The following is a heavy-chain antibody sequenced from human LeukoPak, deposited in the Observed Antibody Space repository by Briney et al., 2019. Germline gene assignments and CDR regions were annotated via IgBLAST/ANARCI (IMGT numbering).Heavy chain of an antibody. J-gene: IGHJ5*02. D-gene: IGHD6-6*01. CDR1: GGSISSGDYY. CDR3: ARGVVAARFWFDP. Sequence: PSQTLSLTCTVSGGSISSGDYYWSWICQPPGKGLEWIGYIYYSGSTNHNPSLKSRVTISVDTSKNQFSLKLSSVTAADTAVYYCARGVVAARFWFDPWGQGTLVTVSS. CDR2: IYYSGST. V-gene: IGHV4-61*08.